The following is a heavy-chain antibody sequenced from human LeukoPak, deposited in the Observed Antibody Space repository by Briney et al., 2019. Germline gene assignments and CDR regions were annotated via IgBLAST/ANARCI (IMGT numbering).Heavy chain of an antibody. CDR3: TRVTAYYYYGMDV. CDR2: IKSKSDGGTT. CDR1: GFTFSNAW. D-gene: IGHD2-21*02. V-gene: IGHV3-15*01. Sequence: GGSLRLSCEASGFTFSNAWMSWVRQAPGKGLEWVGRIKSKSDGGTTEYAAPVEGRFTISRDDSKTTLYLQMNSLNTEDTAVYYCTRVTAYYYYGMDVWGQGTTVTVSS. J-gene: IGHJ6*02.